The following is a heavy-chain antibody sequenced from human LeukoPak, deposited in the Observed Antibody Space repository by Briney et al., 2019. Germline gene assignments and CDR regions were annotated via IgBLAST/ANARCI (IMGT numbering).Heavy chain of an antibody. CDR2: ISGSGGNT. V-gene: IGHV3-23*01. D-gene: IGHD1-26*01. CDR3: AKDEVVGATSDC. J-gene: IGHJ4*02. CDR1: GFTFSTYA. Sequence: GGSLRLSCAASGFTFSTYAMSWVRQAPGKGLEWVSTISGSGGNTYYADSVKGRFTISRDNSKNTLNLQMNSLRAEDTAVYYCAKDEVVGATSDCWGQGTLATVSS.